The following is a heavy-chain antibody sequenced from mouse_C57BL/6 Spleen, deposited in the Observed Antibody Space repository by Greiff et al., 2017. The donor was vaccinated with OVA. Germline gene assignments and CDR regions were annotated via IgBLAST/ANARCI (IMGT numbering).Heavy chain of an antibody. Sequence: QVQLQQPGAELVRPGPSVKLSCKASGYTFTSYWMHWVKQRPGQGLEWIGVIDPSDSYTNYNQKFKGKATLTVDTSSSTAYMQLSSLTSEDSAVYYCARDYYGSSGYWGQGTTLTVSS. CDR3: ARDYYGSSGY. CDR1: GYTFTSYW. D-gene: IGHD1-1*01. V-gene: IGHV1-59*01. CDR2: IDPSDSYT. J-gene: IGHJ2*01.